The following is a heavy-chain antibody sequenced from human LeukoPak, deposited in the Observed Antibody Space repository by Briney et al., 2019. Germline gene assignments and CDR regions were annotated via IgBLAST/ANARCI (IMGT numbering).Heavy chain of an antibody. J-gene: IGHJ4*02. CDR3: ARAGKDYYDSSGYYPFDY. Sequence: AGSLTLSCAASGFSVSSNYMSWVRQPPGKGLEWVSLIYSGGSTYYTPSLKGRFTISRDNSKNPLYLQMNTLRAEDTAVYYCARAGKDYYDSSGYYPFDYWGQGTLVTVSS. V-gene: IGHV3-66*01. D-gene: IGHD3-22*01. CDR1: GFSVSSNY. CDR2: IYSGGST.